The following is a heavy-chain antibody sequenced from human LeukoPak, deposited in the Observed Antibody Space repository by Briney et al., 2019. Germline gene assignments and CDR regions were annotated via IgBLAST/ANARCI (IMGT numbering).Heavy chain of an antibody. Sequence: GGSLRLSCAASGFTFSSYSMNWVRQAPGKGLEWVSYISSSGSTIYYADSVKGRFTISRDNAKNSLYLQMNSLRAEDTAVYYCARLDYALAAFDYWGQGTLVTVSS. CDR2: ISSSGSTI. CDR1: GFTFSSYS. V-gene: IGHV3-48*01. J-gene: IGHJ4*02. D-gene: IGHD4-17*01. CDR3: ARLDYALAAFDY.